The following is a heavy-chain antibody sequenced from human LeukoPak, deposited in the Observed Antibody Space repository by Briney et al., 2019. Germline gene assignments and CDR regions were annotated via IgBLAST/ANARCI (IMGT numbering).Heavy chain of an antibody. V-gene: IGHV1-2*02. D-gene: IGHD5-24*01. CDR3: AKEQMATAFDP. Sequence: GASVKVSCKASGYTFTGYYMHWLRQAPGQGLEWMGWINPNSGGTKYAQKFQGRVTVTRDTSISTAYMELSRLRSDDTAVYYCAKEQMATAFDPWGQGTLVTVSS. J-gene: IGHJ5*02. CDR1: GYTFTGYY. CDR2: INPNSGGT.